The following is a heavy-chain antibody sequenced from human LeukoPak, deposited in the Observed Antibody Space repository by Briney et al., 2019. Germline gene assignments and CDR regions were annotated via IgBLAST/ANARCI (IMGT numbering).Heavy chain of an antibody. CDR3: ARDPHYYHYMDV. V-gene: IGHV3-53*05. Sequence: GGSLRLSCAASGFTVSSNYMSWVRQAPGKGLEWVSVIYSGGSTYYADSVKGRFTISRDNSKNTLYLQMNSLRAEDTAVYYCARDPHYYHYMDVWGKGTTVTVSS. CDR2: IYSGGST. CDR1: GFTVSSNY. J-gene: IGHJ6*03.